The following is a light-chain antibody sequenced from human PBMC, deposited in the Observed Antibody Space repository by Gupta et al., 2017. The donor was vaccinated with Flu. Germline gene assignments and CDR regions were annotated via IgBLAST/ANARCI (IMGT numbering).Light chain of an antibody. CDR3: SSVTSSSTYV. V-gene: IGLV2-14*01. CDR2: DVS. Sequence: QSALTQPASVSGSPGQSITISCTGTSSDVGGYNYVSWYQQHPGKVPKRMIYDVSKRPSGVSNRVSGSKSGNRASLTISGLQAEDEADYYCSSVTSSSTYVFGTGTKVTVL. CDR1: SSDVGGYNY. J-gene: IGLJ1*01.